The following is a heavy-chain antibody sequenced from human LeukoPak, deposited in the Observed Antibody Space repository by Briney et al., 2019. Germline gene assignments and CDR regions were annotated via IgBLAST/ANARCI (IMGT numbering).Heavy chain of an antibody. CDR3: ARAKLSSGPIDY. CDR1: GFTFSGSA. Sequence: GGSLRLSCAASGFTFSGSALHWVRQAPGKGLEWVSSISSSSSYIYYADSVKGRFTISRDNAKNSLYLQMNSLRAEDTAVYYCARAKLSSGPIDYWGQGTLVTVSS. CDR2: ISSSSSYI. D-gene: IGHD6-19*01. J-gene: IGHJ4*02. V-gene: IGHV3-21*01.